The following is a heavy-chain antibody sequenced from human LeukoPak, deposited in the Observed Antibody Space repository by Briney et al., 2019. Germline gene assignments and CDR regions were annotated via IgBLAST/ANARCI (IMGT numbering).Heavy chain of an antibody. CDR3: ARRRVDSGNHHFDY. D-gene: IGHD1-26*01. V-gene: IGHV4-38-2*01. CDR2: IYNSGSS. J-gene: IGHJ4*02. Sequence: SETLSLTCAVSGYSISSGYYWGWIRQPTGKGVEWIGNIYNSGSSDYNPSLKSRVTISVDTSKGQFSLKLSSVTAADTAVYYCARRRVDSGNHHFDYWGQGTLVTVSS. CDR1: GYSISSGYY.